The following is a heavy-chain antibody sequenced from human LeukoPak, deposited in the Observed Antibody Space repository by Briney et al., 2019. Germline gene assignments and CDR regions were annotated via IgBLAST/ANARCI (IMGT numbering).Heavy chain of an antibody. CDR2: FDPEDGET. CDR3: ATDVVVVPAAGRGVDY. CDR1: GYTLTELS. Sequence: ASVKVSCKVSGYTLTELSMHWVRQAPGKGLEWMGGFDPEDGETIYAQKFQGRVTMTEDTSTDTAYVELNSLRSEDTAVYYCATDVVVVPAAGRGVDYWGQGTLVTVSS. J-gene: IGHJ4*02. D-gene: IGHD2-2*01. V-gene: IGHV1-24*01.